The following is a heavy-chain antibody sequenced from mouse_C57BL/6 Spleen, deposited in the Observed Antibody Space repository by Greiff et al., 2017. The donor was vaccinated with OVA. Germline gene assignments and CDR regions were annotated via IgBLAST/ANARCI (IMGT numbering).Heavy chain of an antibody. V-gene: IGHV3-8*01. CDR3: ARLSTTVVANYAMDY. D-gene: IGHD1-1*01. CDR1: GYSITSDY. Sequence: EVKLMESGPGLAKPSQTLSLTCSVTGYSITSDYWNWIRKFPGNKLEYMGYISYSGSTYYNPSLKSRISITRDTSKNQYYLQLNSVTTEDTATYYCARLSTTVVANYAMDYWGQGTSVTVSS. J-gene: IGHJ4*01. CDR2: ISYSGST.